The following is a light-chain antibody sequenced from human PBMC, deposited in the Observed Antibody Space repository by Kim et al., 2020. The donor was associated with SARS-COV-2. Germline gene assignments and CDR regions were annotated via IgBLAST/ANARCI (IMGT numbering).Light chain of an antibody. CDR2: EVS. CDR3: SSYAGSNNLV. J-gene: IGLJ2*01. V-gene: IGLV2-8*01. CDR1: RRGVGGYNY. Sequence: GHSVTIYCPGTRRGVGGYNYVSWYQQHPGKAPKLMIYEVSKRPSGVPDRFSGSKSGNTASLTVSGLQAEDEADYYCSSYAGSNNLVFGGGTQLTVL.